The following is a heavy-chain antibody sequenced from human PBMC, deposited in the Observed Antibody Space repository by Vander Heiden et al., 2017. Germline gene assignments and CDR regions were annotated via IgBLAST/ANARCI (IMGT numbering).Heavy chain of an antibody. D-gene: IGHD3-10*01. Sequence: QVQLVQSGAEVKKPGSSVKVSCQASGGTFSSYAISWVRQAPGQGLEWMGGIIPIFGTANYAQKVQGRVTITADESTSTAYMELSRMRSEDTAVYYCAIPFGGRKYYGMDVWGQVTTVTVSS. V-gene: IGHV1-69*01. CDR1: GGTFSSYA. CDR2: IIPIFGTA. CDR3: AIPFGGRKYYGMDV. J-gene: IGHJ6*02.